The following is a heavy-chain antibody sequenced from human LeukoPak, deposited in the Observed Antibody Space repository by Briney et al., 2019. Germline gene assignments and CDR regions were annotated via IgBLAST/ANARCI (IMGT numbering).Heavy chain of an antibody. D-gene: IGHD3-10*01. Sequence: ASVNVSCKASGYTFTNYGFSWVRQAPGQGLEWMGWISTFNGDTNYAPNLQDRVTMTTDTSTSTAYMELRSLRSDDTAVYFCARRMNSGSYYPSYYFYYWGQGTLVTVSS. CDR1: GYTFTNYG. CDR2: ISTFNGDT. CDR3: ARRMNSGSYYPSYYFYY. V-gene: IGHV1-18*01. J-gene: IGHJ4*02.